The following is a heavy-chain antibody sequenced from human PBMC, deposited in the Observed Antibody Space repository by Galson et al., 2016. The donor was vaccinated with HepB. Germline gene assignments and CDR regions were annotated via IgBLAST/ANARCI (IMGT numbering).Heavy chain of an antibody. CDR1: GFSIRKYL. J-gene: IGHJ4*02. CDR2: ISDDGGKT. V-gene: IGHV3-7*03. CDR3: ASVIAFYDLMDC. D-gene: IGHD3-3*01. Sequence: SLRLSCAASGFSIRKYLMWWVRLAPGKGLEWVASISDDGGKTYHVDSVKGRFTISRDPAKNSLYLQMNSPIAEDTAVYFCASVIAFYDLMDCWGQGAVVTVSS.